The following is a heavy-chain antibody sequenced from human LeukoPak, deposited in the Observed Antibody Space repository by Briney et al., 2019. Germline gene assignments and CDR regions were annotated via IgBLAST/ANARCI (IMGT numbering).Heavy chain of an antibody. V-gene: IGHV3-7*01. D-gene: IGHD3-10*01. J-gene: IGHJ6*02. CDR2: INQDGSDK. CDR3: AWYGVTYGLDV. CDR1: GFSLSNYW. Sequence: GGSLRLSCAASGFSLSNYWMSWVRQAPGKGLEWVANINQDGSDKYYVDSVMGRFTISKDNAKNSVYLQMNSLRPEDTAIYYCAWYGVTYGLDVWGQGTTVTVSS.